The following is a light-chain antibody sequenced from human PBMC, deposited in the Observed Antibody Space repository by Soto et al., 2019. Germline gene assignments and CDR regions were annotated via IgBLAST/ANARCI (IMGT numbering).Light chain of an antibody. Sequence: DIQMTQSPSSLSASVGDRVTITCQASQDISNYLNWYQQRPGKAPKLLIYVASNLETGVPSRFSGSGSGTDFTFTISSLQPEDIATYYCQQYDNLPHTFGQGTKLEIK. CDR3: QQYDNLPHT. J-gene: IGKJ2*01. CDR2: VAS. V-gene: IGKV1-33*01. CDR1: QDISNY.